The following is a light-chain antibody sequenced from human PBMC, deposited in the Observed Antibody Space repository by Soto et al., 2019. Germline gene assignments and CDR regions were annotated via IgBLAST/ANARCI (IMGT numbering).Light chain of an antibody. V-gene: IGKV3-20*01. CDR3: QRYHT. CDR1: QSVSSTY. Sequence: EIVLTQSPGTLSLSPVERATLSCRASQSVSSTYLAWYQQKPGQAPRLLIYGASSRATGIPDRFSGSGSGTDFTLTISRLEPEDFAVYYCQRYHTFGQGTKLEIK. J-gene: IGKJ2*01. CDR2: GAS.